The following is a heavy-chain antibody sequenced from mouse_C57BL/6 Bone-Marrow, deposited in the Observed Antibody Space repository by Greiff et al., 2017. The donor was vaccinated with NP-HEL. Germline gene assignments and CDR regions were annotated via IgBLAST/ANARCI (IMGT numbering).Heavy chain of an antibody. CDR2: INPSSGYT. J-gene: IGHJ2*01. CDR1: GYTFTSYT. Sequence: QVQLQQSGAELARPGASVQMSCKASGYTFTSYTMHWVKQRPGQGLEWIGYINPSSGYTKYNQKFKDKAPLTADKSSSTAYMQLSSLTSEDTAVYYSARAYYSNYSDYWGQGTTLTVSS. V-gene: IGHV1-4*01. CDR3: ARAYYSNYSDY. D-gene: IGHD2-5*01.